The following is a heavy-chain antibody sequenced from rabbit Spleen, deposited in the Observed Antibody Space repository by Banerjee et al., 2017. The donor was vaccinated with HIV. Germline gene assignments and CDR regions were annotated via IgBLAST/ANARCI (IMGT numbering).Heavy chain of an antibody. CDR3: ARETNSGWGVVSFYFNL. V-gene: IGHV1S40*01. D-gene: IGHD4-1*01. CDR2: IYAGSSGDT. J-gene: IGHJ4*01. Sequence: QSLEESGGDLVKPGASLTLTCTASGFSFSSRYCMSWVRQAPGKGLEWIACIYAGSSGDTYYASWAKGRFTISKTSSTTVTLQMTSLTAADTATYFCARETNSGWGVVSFYFNLWGQGTLVTVS. CDR1: GFSFSSRYC.